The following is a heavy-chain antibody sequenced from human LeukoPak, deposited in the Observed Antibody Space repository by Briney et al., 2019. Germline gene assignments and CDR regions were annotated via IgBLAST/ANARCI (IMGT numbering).Heavy chain of an antibody. J-gene: IGHJ4*02. V-gene: IGHV3-9*01. CDR2: ISWNSGSI. CDR3: AKDIGDDYGDLAFDY. D-gene: IGHD4-17*01. Sequence: GGSLRLSCAASGFTFDDYAMHWVRQAPGKGLEWVSGISWNSGSIGYADSVKGRFTISRDNAKNSLYLQMNSLRAEDTALYYCAKDIGDDYGDLAFDYWGQGTLVTVSS. CDR1: GFTFDDYA.